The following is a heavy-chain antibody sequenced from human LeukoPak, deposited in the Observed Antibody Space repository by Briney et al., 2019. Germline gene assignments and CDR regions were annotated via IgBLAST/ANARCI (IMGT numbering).Heavy chain of an antibody. CDR3: AYKEDIVVVPAAPPFYYYYYMDV. J-gene: IGHJ6*03. CDR1: GGTFSSHA. Sequence: SVKVSCKASGGTFSSHAISWVRQAPGQGLEWMGGIIPIFGTANYAQKFQGRVTITTDESTSTAYMELSSLRSEDTAVYYCAYKEDIVVVPAAPPFYYYYYMDVWGKGTTVAVSS. D-gene: IGHD2-2*01. V-gene: IGHV1-69*05. CDR2: IIPIFGTA.